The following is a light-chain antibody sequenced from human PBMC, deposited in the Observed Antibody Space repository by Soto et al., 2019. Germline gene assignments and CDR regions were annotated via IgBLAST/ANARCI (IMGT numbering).Light chain of an antibody. J-gene: IGLJ1*01. Sequence: QSALTQPPSASGTPGQRVTISCSGSNIGRHTVNWYQQLPGTAPKLLIFSNYQRPSGVPDRFSGSKSGASASLAISGLQSEDEADYYCATWSDSLSTYVFGTGTKLTVL. CDR2: SNY. V-gene: IGLV1-44*01. CDR1: SNIGRHT. CDR3: ATWSDSLSTYV.